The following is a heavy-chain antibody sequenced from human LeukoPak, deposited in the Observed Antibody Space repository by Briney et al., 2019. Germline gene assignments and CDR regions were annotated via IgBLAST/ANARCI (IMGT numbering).Heavy chain of an antibody. CDR2: IRYDGSNK. Sequence: GGSLRLSCAASGFTFSSYGMHWVRQAPGKGLEWVAFIRYDGSNKYYADSVKGRFTISRDNSKNTLYLQMNSLRAEDTAVYYCAKGPQYYDFWSGYQTRTDYWGQGTLVTVSS. J-gene: IGHJ4*02. CDR3: AKGPQYYDFWSGYQTRTDY. D-gene: IGHD3-3*01. CDR1: GFTFSSYG. V-gene: IGHV3-30*02.